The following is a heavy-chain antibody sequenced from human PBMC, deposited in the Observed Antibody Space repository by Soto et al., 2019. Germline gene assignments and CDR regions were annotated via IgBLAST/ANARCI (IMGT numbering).Heavy chain of an antibody. CDR3: AHRLETAIAGTLDY. V-gene: IGHV2-5*02. Sequence: QITLKESGPTLVKPTQTLTLTCTVSGFSLTTSGVGVGWIRRPPGKALEWLALIYWDDYKRDSPSLKSRLTITKYTSTTQVVLTMTNMDPVDTATYYCAHRLETAIAGTLDYWGQGTLVTVSS. J-gene: IGHJ4*02. D-gene: IGHD5-18*01. CDR1: GFSLTTSGVG. CDR2: IYWDDYK.